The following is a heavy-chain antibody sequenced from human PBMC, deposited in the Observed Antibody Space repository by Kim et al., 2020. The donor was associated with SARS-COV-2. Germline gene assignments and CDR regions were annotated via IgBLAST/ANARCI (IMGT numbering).Heavy chain of an antibody. CDR2: IKQDGSDK. Sequence: GGSLRLSCAASGFTFSNYWMTWVRQAPGKGLECMATIKQDGSDKYYVDSVRGPFTISSDNARNSLSLQMNSLRAEDTAVYYCVKLIRGTTDYWGQGTLVSVSS. CDR3: VKLIRGTTDY. J-gene: IGHJ4*02. CDR1: GFTFSNYW. V-gene: IGHV3-7*01. D-gene: IGHD3-10*01.